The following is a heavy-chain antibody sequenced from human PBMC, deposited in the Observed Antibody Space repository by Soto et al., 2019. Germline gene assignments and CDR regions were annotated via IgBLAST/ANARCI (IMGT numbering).Heavy chain of an antibody. Sequence: PSETLSLTGAVYGGSFSCYYWSWIRQPPGKGLEWIGEINHSGSTNYNPSLKSRVTISVDTSKNQFSLKLSSVTAADTAVYYCARVCRYYYGSGSYYPSMDVWGQGTTVTVSS. CDR2: INHSGST. V-gene: IGHV4-34*01. J-gene: IGHJ6*02. CDR3: ARVCRYYYGSGSYYPSMDV. CDR1: GGSFSCYY. D-gene: IGHD3-10*01.